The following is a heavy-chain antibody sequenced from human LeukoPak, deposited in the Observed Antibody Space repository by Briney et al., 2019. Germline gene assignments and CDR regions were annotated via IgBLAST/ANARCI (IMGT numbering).Heavy chain of an antibody. Sequence: GGSLRLSCAASGFTFSSYGMSWVRQAPGKGLEWVSAISGSGGSTYYADSVKGRFTISRDNSKNTLYLQMNSLRAEDTAVYYCAKDQRNGDYVFDYWGQGTLVTVSS. CDR1: GFTFSSYG. D-gene: IGHD4-17*01. CDR2: ISGSGGST. V-gene: IGHV3-23*01. CDR3: AKDQRNGDYVFDY. J-gene: IGHJ4*02.